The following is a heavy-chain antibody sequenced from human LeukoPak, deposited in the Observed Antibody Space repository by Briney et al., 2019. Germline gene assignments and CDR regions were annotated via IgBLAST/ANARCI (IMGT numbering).Heavy chain of an antibody. J-gene: IGHJ3*02. Sequence: SQTLSLTCTVSGVSISSGGYYWSWIRQPPGKGLEWIGYIYHSGSTYYNPSLKSRVTISVDRSKNQFSLKLSSVTAADTAVYYCARAGSAAGTKGDAFDIWGQGTMVTVSS. CDR2: IYHSGST. CDR1: GVSISSGGYY. V-gene: IGHV4-30-2*01. CDR3: ARAGSAAGTKGDAFDI. D-gene: IGHD6-13*01.